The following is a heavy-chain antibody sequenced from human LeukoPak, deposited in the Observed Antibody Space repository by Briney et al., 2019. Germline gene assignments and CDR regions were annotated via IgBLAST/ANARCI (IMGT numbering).Heavy chain of an antibody. CDR1: GGSISSSNW. J-gene: IGHJ4*02. Sequence: PSETLSLTCAISGGSISSSNWWTWVRQPPGKGLEWVGEIYLRGNTNYNPSLESRVTISVDESKTQLSLRLESVTAADTAVYYRARGTITTVTDSWGPGTPVTVSS. CDR2: IYLRGNT. CDR3: ARGTITTVTDS. D-gene: IGHD4-17*01. V-gene: IGHV4-4*02.